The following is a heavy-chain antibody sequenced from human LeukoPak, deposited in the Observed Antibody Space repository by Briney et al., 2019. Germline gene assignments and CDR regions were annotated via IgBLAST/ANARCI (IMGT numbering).Heavy chain of an antibody. Sequence: GGSLRLSCAASGFTFSSYEMNWVRQAPGKGLEWVSYISSSGSTINYADSVMGRFTVSRDNAENSLYLQMSSLRADDTAAYYCAKEGSYDAFDIWGQGTMVTVSS. D-gene: IGHD1-26*01. V-gene: IGHV3-48*03. CDR2: ISSSGSTI. CDR3: AKEGSYDAFDI. J-gene: IGHJ3*02. CDR1: GFTFSSYE.